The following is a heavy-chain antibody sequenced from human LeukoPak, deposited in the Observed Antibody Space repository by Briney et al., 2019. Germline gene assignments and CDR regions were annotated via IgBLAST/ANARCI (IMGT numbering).Heavy chain of an antibody. CDR2: IYSGGST. J-gene: IGHJ4*02. CDR1: GFTVSSNY. CDR3: ARGTVTMVDY. Sequence: PGGSLRLSCAASGFTVSSNYMSWVRQAPGGGLEWVSVIYSGGSTYYADSVKGRFTISRDNSKITLFLQMNSLRAGDTAVYYCARGTVTMVDYWGQGPLVTVSS. D-gene: IGHD3-10*01. V-gene: IGHV3-66*01.